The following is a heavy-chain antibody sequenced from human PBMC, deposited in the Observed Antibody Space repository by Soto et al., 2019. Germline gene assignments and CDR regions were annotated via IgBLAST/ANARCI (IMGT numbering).Heavy chain of an antibody. V-gene: IGHV1-3*01. Sequence: QVQLVQSGAEVKKPGASVKVSCKASGYIFTSYAMHWVRQAPGQRLEWMGWINAGNGNTKYSQKFQGRVIITRDTSASTAYMELSSLRSEDTAVYYCARVGAAAGPYYFDYWGQGTLVTVSS. CDR2: INAGNGNT. J-gene: IGHJ4*02. D-gene: IGHD6-13*01. CDR3: ARVGAAAGPYYFDY. CDR1: GYIFTSYA.